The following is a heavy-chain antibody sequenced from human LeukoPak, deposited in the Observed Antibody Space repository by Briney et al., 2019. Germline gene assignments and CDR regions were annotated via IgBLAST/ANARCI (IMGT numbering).Heavy chain of an antibody. CDR2: IKQDGSEK. CDR1: GFTFSNYW. Sequence: GGSLRLSCAASGFTFSNYWMSWVRQAPGKGLEWVANIKQDGSEKYYVNSVKGRFTISRDNAKNSLYLQMNSLRAEDTAIYFCARDDGWNYEDSWGQGTLVTVSS. D-gene: IGHD5-24*01. J-gene: IGHJ4*02. CDR3: ARDDGWNYEDS. V-gene: IGHV3-7*01.